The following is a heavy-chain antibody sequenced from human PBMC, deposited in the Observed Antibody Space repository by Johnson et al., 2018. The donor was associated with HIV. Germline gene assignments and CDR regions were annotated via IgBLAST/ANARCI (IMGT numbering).Heavy chain of an antibody. V-gene: IGHV3-53*01. D-gene: IGHD6-13*01. Sequence: VQLVESGGGLIQPGGSLRLSCAASEFTVSNDYMSWVRQAPGKGLEWVSLIFSGGNAYYADSVKGRFTISRDNSKNTLFLQMNSLRAEDTAVYHCAKGRYSSSWYLAGAFDIWGQGSMVTVSS. J-gene: IGHJ3*02. CDR1: EFTVSNDY. CDR2: IFSGGNA. CDR3: AKGRYSSSWYLAGAFDI.